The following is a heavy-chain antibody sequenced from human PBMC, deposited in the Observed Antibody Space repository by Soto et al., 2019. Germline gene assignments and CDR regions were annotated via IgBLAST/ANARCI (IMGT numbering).Heavy chain of an antibody. J-gene: IGHJ5*02. CDR1: GFTFSGFG. CDR2: ISYDGSHK. D-gene: IGHD3-10*01. Sequence: QVQLVESGGGVVQPGRSLRLSCAASGFTFSGFGMHWVRHTPGKGLEWLAVISYDGSHKLHADSVQGRFTISRDNYKNTLSLQMNSMRTEDTAVYYCAKDLGLDASASYPYHWGRGTLVSVSS. CDR3: AKDLGLDASASYPYH. V-gene: IGHV3-30*18.